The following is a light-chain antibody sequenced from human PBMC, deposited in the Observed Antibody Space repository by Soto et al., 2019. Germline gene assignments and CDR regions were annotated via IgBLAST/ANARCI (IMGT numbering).Light chain of an antibody. J-gene: IGKJ1*01. CDR3: QQYGSSIQT. Sequence: EIVLTQSPGTLSLSPGERATLSCMCSQSVSSSYLVWYQQKPGQVPRLLIYGPSTRATGIPDRFSGSGSGTDFTLTISRLEPEDFAVYYCQQYGSSIQTFGQGTKVDIK. V-gene: IGKV3-20*01. CDR2: GPS. CDR1: QSVSSSY.